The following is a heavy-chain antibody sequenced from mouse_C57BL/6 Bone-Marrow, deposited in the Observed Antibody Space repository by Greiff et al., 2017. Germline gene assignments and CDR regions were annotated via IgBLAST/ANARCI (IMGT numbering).Heavy chain of an antibody. V-gene: IGHV5-6*01. CDR1: GFTFSSYG. CDR3: ARHRTGTYFEV. CDR2: ISSGGSYT. D-gene: IGHD4-1*01. Sequence: EVQGVESGGDLVKPGGSLKLSCAASGFTFSSYGMSWVRQPPDKRLEWVATISSGGSYTYYPDSVKGRFTIARDKANNTLYLQMSSLKSDATAMYYCARHRTGTYFEVWGTGTTVTVSS. J-gene: IGHJ1*03.